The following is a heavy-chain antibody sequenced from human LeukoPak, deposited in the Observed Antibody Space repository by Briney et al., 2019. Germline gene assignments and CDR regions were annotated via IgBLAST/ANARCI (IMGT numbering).Heavy chain of an antibody. Sequence: PGGSLRLSCAVSGISLSNYGMSWVRQAPGKGLEWVAGISGSGGSTNYADSVKGRFTISRDNPKNTLYLQMNRLRAEDTAVYFCAKRGVVIRVILVGFHKEAYYFDSWGQGALVTVSP. V-gene: IGHV3-23*01. CDR2: ISGSGGST. D-gene: IGHD3-22*01. CDR3: AKRGVVIRVILVGFHKEAYYFDS. CDR1: GISLSNYG. J-gene: IGHJ4*02.